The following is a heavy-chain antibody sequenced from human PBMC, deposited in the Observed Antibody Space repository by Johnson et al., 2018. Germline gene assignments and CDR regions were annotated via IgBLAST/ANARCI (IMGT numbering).Heavy chain of an antibody. CDR2: ISYDGSNK. CDR3: AREARAYARGSDAFDI. D-gene: IGHD2-21*01. V-gene: IGHV3-30*03. J-gene: IGHJ3*02. CDR1: GFTFSSYG. Sequence: VQLVESGGGVVQPGRSLRLSCAASGFTFSSYGMHWVRQAPGKGLEWVAVISYDGSNKYYADSVKGRFTISRDNSKNTLYLQMNSLRAEDTAVYYCAREARAYARGSDAFDIWGQGTMVTVSS.